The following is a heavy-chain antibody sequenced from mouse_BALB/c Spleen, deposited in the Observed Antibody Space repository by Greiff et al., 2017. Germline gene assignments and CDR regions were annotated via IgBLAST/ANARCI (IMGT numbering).Heavy chain of an antibody. Sequence: EVKLMESGGGLVKPGGSLKLSCAASGFTFSSYAMSWVRQTPEKRLEWVASISSGGSTYYPDSVKGRFTISRDNARNILYLQMSSLRSEDTAMYYCAKVPYYGYRAWFAYWGQGTLVTVSA. D-gene: IGHD1-2*01. V-gene: IGHV5-6-5*01. CDR3: AKVPYYGYRAWFAY. CDR1: GFTFSSYA. CDR2: ISSGGST. J-gene: IGHJ3*01.